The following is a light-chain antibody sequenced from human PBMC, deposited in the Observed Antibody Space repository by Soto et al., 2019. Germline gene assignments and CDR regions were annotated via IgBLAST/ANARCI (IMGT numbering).Light chain of an antibody. V-gene: IGLV2-14*01. J-gene: IGLJ1*01. CDR2: DVS. CDR3: SSYTSSSLNYV. CDR1: SSDVGGYNY. Sequence: QSALTQPASVSGSPGQSITISCTGTSSDVGGYNYVSWYQQHPGKAPKLMIYDVSNRPSGVSNRFSGSKSGNTASLTISGLQAEDEAEYYCSSYTSSSLNYVFGTGTKVTVL.